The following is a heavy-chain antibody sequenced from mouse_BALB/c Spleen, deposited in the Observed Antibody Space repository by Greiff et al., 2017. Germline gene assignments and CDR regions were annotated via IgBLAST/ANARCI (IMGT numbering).Heavy chain of an antibody. CDR1: GFSLTSYG. D-gene: IGHD1-1*01. Sequence: QVQLKESGPGLVAPSQSLSITCTVSGFSLTSYGVHWVRQPPGKGLEWLGVIWAGGSTNYNSALMSRLSISKDNSKGQVFLKMNSLQTDDTAMYYWARDYYGSRRSGDWDFEGWGAGTTVTVSS. CDR2: IWAGGST. CDR3: ARDYYGSRRSGDWDFEG. J-gene: IGHJ1*01. V-gene: IGHV2-9*02.